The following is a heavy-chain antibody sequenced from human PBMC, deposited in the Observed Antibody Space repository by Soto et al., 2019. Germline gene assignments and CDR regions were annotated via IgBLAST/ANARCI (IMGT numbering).Heavy chain of an antibody. Sequence: SETLSLTCTVSGGSISSGGYYWSWIRQHPGKGLEWIGYIYYSGSTYYTPSLKSRVTISVDTSKNQFSLKLSSVTAAATAVYYLASDSFPGDGSGYYNNCYYGMNVWGRRPTGTVSS. J-gene: IGHJ6*02. D-gene: IGHD3-22*01. CDR3: ASDSFPGDGSGYYNNCYYGMNV. V-gene: IGHV4-31*03. CDR1: GGSISSGGYY. CDR2: IYYSGST.